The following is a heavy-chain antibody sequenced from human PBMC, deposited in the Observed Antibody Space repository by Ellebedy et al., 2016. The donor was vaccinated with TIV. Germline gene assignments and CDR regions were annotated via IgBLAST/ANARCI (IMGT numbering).Heavy chain of an antibody. CDR3: AKSHDNSGYHYVGALDI. CDR1: GFTFSSYA. J-gene: IGHJ3*02. CDR2: ISGSGGNT. V-gene: IGHV3-23*01. Sequence: GESLKISCAASGFTFSSYAMSWVRQAPGKGLEWVSVISGSGGNTFDADSVKGRFTISRDNSKNTLYLQMNSLRAEDTAVYYCAKSHDNSGYHYVGALDIWGQGTMVIVSS. D-gene: IGHD3-22*01.